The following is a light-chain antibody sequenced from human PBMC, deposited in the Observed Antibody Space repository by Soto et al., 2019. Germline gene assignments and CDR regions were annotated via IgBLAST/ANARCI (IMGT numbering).Light chain of an antibody. Sequence: SALTQPASVSGSPGQSITISCTGTSSDVGGYNYVSWYQQHPGKAPKLMIYDVSNRPSGVSNRFSCSKSGDTASLTISGLQAEDEADYDCSSYTSSSTLLYVFGTGTKVTVL. V-gene: IGLV2-14*01. CDR3: SSYTSSSTLLYV. CDR1: SSDVGGYNY. CDR2: DVS. J-gene: IGLJ1*01.